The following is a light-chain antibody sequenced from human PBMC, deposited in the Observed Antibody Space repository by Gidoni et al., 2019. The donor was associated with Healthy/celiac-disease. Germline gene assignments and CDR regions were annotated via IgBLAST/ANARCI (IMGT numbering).Light chain of an antibody. Sequence: DIQMTQSPSSLSASVGDSVTITCRASQSISSYLNWYQQKPGKAPKLLIYAASSLQSGVPSRFSGSGSGTDFTLTISSLQPEDFATYYCQQSYNWETFGPGTKVDIK. CDR2: AAS. CDR1: QSISSY. J-gene: IGKJ3*01. V-gene: IGKV1-39*01. CDR3: QQSYNWET.